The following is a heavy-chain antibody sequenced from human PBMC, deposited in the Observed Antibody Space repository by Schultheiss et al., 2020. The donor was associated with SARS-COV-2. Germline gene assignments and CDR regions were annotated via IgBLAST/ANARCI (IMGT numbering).Heavy chain of an antibody. D-gene: IGHD3-22*01. Sequence: GESLKISCAASGFTVSSNYMSWVRQAPGKGLEWVSAISGSGGSTYYADSVKGRFTISRDNAKNTLYLQMNSLRAEDTAVYYCAREDVYYDSSGYYLRGWFDPWGQGALVTVSS. J-gene: IGHJ5*02. CDR1: GFTVSSNY. CDR2: ISGSGGST. V-gene: IGHV3-53*05. CDR3: AREDVYYDSSGYYLRGWFDP.